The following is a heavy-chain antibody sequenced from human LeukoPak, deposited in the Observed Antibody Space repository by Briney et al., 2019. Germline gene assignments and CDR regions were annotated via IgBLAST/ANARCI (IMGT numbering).Heavy chain of an antibody. D-gene: IGHD3/OR15-3a*01. CDR1: GFTFSSYA. CDR3: ARGGWTGDVRDI. CDR2: ITGSGGST. J-gene: IGHJ3*02. Sequence: GGSLRLSCAASGFTFSSYAMSWVRQAPGKGLEWVSGITGSGGSTYYADSVKGRFTISRHNSKNTLYLQMNSLRAEDTAVYYCARGGWTGDVRDIWGQGTMVTVSS. V-gene: IGHV3-23*01.